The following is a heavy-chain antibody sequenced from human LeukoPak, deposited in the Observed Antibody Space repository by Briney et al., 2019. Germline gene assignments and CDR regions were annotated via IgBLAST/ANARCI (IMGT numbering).Heavy chain of an antibody. J-gene: IGHJ4*02. Sequence: PSETLSLTCAVSGGSISSTNWWSGVRHPPGRGREGLGERYHSGSTNYNPSLKSRVTISVDKSKNQFSLKLSSVTAADTAVYYCASSRAGSSGATTVKLDYWGQGTLVTVSS. CDR3: ASSRAGSSGATTVKLDY. CDR1: GGSISSTNW. V-gene: IGHV4-4*02. D-gene: IGHD4-17*01. CDR2: RYHSGST.